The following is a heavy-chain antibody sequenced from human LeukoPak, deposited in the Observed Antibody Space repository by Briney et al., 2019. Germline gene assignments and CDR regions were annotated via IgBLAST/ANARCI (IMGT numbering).Heavy chain of an antibody. CDR2: ISGSGGST. V-gene: IGHV3-23*01. D-gene: IGHD3-10*01. J-gene: IGHJ4*02. Sequence: GGSLRLSCAASGFTFSSYAMSGVRQAPGKGLEWVSAISGSGGSTYYADSVKGRFTISRDNSKNTLYLQMNSLRAEDTAVYSCAKDSGGYYPYYFDYWGQGTLVTVSS. CDR1: GFTFSSYA. CDR3: AKDSGGYYPYYFDY.